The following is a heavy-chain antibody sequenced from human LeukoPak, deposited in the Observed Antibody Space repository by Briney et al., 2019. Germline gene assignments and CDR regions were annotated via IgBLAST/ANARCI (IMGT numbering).Heavy chain of an antibody. Sequence: GGSLRLSCAASGFTFSSYAMSWVRQAPGKGLEWVSAISGSGGSTYYADSVKGRFTISRDNSKNTLYLQMNSLRAEDTAVYYCAKGDGSGSYYASYFDYWGQGTLVTVSS. V-gene: IGHV3-23*01. CDR1: GFTFSSYA. CDR2: ISGSGGST. D-gene: IGHD3-10*01. CDR3: AKGDGSGSYYASYFDY. J-gene: IGHJ4*02.